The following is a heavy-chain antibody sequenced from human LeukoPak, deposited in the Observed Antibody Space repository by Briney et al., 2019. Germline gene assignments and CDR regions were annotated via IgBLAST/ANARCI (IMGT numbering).Heavy chain of an antibody. V-gene: IGHV3-23*01. CDR2: ISGSGNNI. CDR3: AKASKRSYYYHYGVDG. CDR1: GFTFRSYT. D-gene: IGHD1-1*01. J-gene: IGHJ6*02. Sequence: AGGSLRLSCAASGFTFRSYTMSWVRQAPGKGLEWVSAISGSGNNIHYADSVKGRFTISRDNSKNTLYLQMSSLRAEDTAVYYCAKASKRSYYYHYGVDGWGQGTTVTLPS.